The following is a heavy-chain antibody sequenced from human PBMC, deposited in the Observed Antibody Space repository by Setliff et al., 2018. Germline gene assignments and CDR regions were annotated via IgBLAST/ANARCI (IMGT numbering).Heavy chain of an antibody. D-gene: IGHD3-3*01. Sequence: ASVKVSCKPSGYTLSKYYMHWVRQAPGQGLEWMGIINPSGGLTKYAQKFQGRVTMTSDTSTNTVYLEVSSLRSEDTAVYFCARDRFYNSWSGTSITAPHDAFDIWGQGTMVTVSS. CDR3: ARDRFYNSWSGTSITAPHDAFDI. CDR2: INPSGGLT. V-gene: IGHV1-46*03. J-gene: IGHJ3*02. CDR1: GYTLSKYY.